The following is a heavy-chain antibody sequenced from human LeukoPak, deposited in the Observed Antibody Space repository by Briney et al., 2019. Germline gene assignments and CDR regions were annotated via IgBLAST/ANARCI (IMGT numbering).Heavy chain of an antibody. Sequence: PGGSLRLSCAASGFTFSDYYMSWIRQAPGKGLEWVSYISSSGSTIHYADSVKGRFTISRDNAKNSLYLQMNSLRAEDTAVYYCARAGDCTNGVCYRGALDYWGQGTLVTVSS. D-gene: IGHD2-8*01. CDR1: GFTFSDYY. V-gene: IGHV3-11*04. CDR3: ARAGDCTNGVCYRGALDY. CDR2: ISSSGSTI. J-gene: IGHJ4*02.